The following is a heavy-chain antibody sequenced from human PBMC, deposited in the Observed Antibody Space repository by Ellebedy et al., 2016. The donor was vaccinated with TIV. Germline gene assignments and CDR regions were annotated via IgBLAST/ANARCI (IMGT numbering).Heavy chain of an antibody. CDR1: GYTFTSYD. D-gene: IGHD6-19*01. CDR3: ARGLAGWLAPGYYGMDV. CDR2: MNPNSGNT. V-gene: IGHV1-8*01. Sequence: ASVKVSCXASGYTFTSYDINWVRQATGQGLEWMGWMNPNSGNTGYAQKFQGRVTMTRNTSISTAYMELSSLRSEDTAVYYCARGLAGWLAPGYYGMDVWGQGTTVTVSS. J-gene: IGHJ6*02.